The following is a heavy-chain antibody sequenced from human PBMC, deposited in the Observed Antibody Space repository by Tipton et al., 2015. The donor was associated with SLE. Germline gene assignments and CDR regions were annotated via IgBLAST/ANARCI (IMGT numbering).Heavy chain of an antibody. CDR2: IYYSGST. CDR3: ARDVGYDFWSGPAGFAT. J-gene: IGHJ4*02. CDR1: GYSISSGYY. V-gene: IGHV4-61*01. D-gene: IGHD3-3*01. Sequence: TLSLTCTVSGYSISSGYYWGWIRQPPGKGLEWIGYIYYSGSTNYNPSLKSRVTISVDTSKNQFSLKLSSVTAADTAVYYCARDVGYDFWSGPAGFATWGQGTLVTVSS.